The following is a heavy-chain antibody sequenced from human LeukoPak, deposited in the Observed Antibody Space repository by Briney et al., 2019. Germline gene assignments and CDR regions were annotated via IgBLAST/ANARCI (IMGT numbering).Heavy chain of an antibody. CDR3: TTESIGSSSWLSNNFDY. Sequence: GGSLRLSCAASGFTFSNAWMSWVRQAPGKGLEWVGRIKSKTDGGTTDYAAPVKGRFTISRDDSKNTLYLQMNSLKTEDTAVYYCTTESIGSSSWLSNNFDYWGQGTLVTVSS. CDR1: GFTFSNAW. J-gene: IGHJ4*02. D-gene: IGHD6-13*01. CDR2: IKSKTDGGTT. V-gene: IGHV3-15*01.